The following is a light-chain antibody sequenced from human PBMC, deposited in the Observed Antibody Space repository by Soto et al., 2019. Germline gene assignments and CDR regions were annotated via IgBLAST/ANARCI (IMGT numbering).Light chain of an antibody. Sequence: DIQMTQSPSSVSASVGDRVTITCRASQDIGSWLAWYQQKPGKAPKLLIYVASSLQSGVPSRFSGGGSGTDFTLTISSLQPEXXAIYYXQQANSFPPSFGPGTRVDIK. CDR3: QQANSFPPS. CDR1: QDIGSW. J-gene: IGKJ3*01. V-gene: IGKV1-12*01. CDR2: VAS.